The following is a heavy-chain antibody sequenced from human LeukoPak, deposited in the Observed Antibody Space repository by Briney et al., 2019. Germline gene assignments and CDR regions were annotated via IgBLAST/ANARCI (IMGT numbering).Heavy chain of an antibody. D-gene: IGHD1-1*01. CDR1: GFTFSSNS. CDR2: ISSSSSHI. Sequence: TGGSLRLSCAASGFTFSSNSMNWVRQAPGKGLEWVSSISSSSSHIYHADSVKGRFTISRDNAKNSVYLQMNSLRAEDTAVYYCARDLYRRPQLGLIDSWCQGTLVTVSS. V-gene: IGHV3-21*01. J-gene: IGHJ4*02. CDR3: ARDLYRRPQLGLIDS.